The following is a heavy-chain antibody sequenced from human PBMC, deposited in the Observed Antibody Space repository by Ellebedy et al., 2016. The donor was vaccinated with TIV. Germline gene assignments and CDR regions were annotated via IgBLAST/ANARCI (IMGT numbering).Heavy chain of an antibody. Sequence: GESLKISXAASGFTFSNYAMSWVRQAPGKGLEWVSVIYSGETTYYTDSVKGRFTISTHSSKNTVYLQMNSLRAEDTAVYYCAKSGGNPPLDYWGQGTLVTVSS. CDR2: IYSGETT. D-gene: IGHD4-23*01. CDR1: GFTFSNYA. J-gene: IGHJ4*02. CDR3: AKSGGNPPLDY. V-gene: IGHV3-23*03.